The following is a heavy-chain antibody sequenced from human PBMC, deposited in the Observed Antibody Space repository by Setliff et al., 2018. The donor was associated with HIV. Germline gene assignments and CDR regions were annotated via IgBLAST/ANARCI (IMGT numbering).Heavy chain of an antibody. D-gene: IGHD2-15*01. Sequence: SETLSLTCTVSGGSISSYYWSWIRQPAGKGLEWIGRIYTSGSTNYNPSLKSRVTMSVDTSKNQFSLKLSSVTAADPAVYYCAREHCSGGSCNGFDIWGQGTMVTVS. CDR2: IYTSGST. CDR3: AREHCSGGSCNGFDI. J-gene: IGHJ3*02. V-gene: IGHV4-4*07. CDR1: GGSISSYY.